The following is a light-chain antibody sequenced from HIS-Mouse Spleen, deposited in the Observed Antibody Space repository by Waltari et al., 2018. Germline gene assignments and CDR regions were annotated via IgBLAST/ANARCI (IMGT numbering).Light chain of an antibody. V-gene: IGLV2-8*01. CDR1: SSDVGGYNY. Sequence: SCTGTSSDVGGYNYVSWYQQHPGKAPKLMIYEVSKRPSGVPDRFSGSKSGNTASLTVSGLQAEDEADYYCSSYAGSNNVVFGGGTKLTVL. CDR2: EVS. CDR3: SSYAGSNNVV. J-gene: IGLJ2*01.